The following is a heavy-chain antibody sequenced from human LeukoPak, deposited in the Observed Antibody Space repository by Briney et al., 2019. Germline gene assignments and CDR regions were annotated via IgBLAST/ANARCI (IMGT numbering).Heavy chain of an antibody. CDR2: IKTDGSIT. Sequence: GGSLRLSCAASGFSFSVYWMHWVRQAPGKGPVWVSRIKTDGSITDYADFVKGRFTISRDNVKNTLYLQMNSLRAEDTAVYYCAELGITMIGGVWGKGTTVTISS. J-gene: IGHJ6*04. V-gene: IGHV3-74*01. CDR1: GFSFSVYW. CDR3: AELGITMIGGV. D-gene: IGHD3-10*02.